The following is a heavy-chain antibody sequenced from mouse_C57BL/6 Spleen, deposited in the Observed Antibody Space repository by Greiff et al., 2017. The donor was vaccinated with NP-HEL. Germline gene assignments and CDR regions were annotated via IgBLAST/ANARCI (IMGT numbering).Heavy chain of an antibody. CDR2: IYPGSGST. CDR1: GYTFTSYW. D-gene: IGHD1-1*01. Sequence: VQLQQPGAELVKPGASVKTSCKASGYTFTSYWITWVKQRPGQGLEWIGDIYPGSGSTNYNEKFKSKATLTVDTSSSTAYMQLSSLTSEDSAVYYCARTIYYYGSSYYWYFDVWGTGTTVTVSS. V-gene: IGHV1-55*01. CDR3: ARTIYYYGSSYYWYFDV. J-gene: IGHJ1*03.